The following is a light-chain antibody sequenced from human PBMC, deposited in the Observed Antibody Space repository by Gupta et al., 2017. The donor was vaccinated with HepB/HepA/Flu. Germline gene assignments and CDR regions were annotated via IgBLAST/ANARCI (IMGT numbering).Light chain of an antibody. CDR3: QAWDSSTVV. J-gene: IGLJ2*01. V-gene: IGLV3-1*01. CDR2: QAS. CDR1: KLGDKY. Sequence: ELTQPPSVSVSPGQTASITCSRDKLGDKYACWSQQKPGQSPVLVIYQASKRPSGIPERFSGSNSGNTATLTISGTQAMDEADYYCQAWDSSTVVFGGGTKLTVL.